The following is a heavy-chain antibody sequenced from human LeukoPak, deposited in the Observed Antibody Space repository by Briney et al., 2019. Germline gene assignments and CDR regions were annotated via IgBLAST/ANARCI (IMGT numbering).Heavy chain of an antibody. J-gene: IGHJ6*04. CDR3: ARAETRQPLGV. D-gene: IGHD5-24*01. V-gene: IGHV4-39*07. CDR1: GGSISSSSYY. Sequence: SETLSLTCTVSGGSISSSSYYWGWIRQPPGKGLEWIGSIYHSGSTYYNPSLKSRVTISVDTSKNQFSLKLSSVTAADTAVYYCARAETRQPLGVWGKGTTVTVSS. CDR2: IYHSGST.